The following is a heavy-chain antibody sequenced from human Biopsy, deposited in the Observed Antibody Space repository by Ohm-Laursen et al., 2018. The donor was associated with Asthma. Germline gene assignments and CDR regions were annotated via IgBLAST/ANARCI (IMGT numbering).Heavy chain of an antibody. CDR1: GGYISSRPSY. J-gene: IGHJ6*02. CDR2: FSASGTS. V-gene: IGHV4-39*02. Sequence: TLSLTCTFSGGYISSRPSYWGWLRQSPGKGLEWIASFSASGTSHFNPSLKSRVTTSVDMSKNQLSLRLTSVTAADTAVYYCARGSSSRLSQWELLVSGGKRAHSYYGMDVWGQGTTVTVSS. CDR3: ARGSSSRLSQWELLVSGGKRAHSYYGMDV. D-gene: IGHD1-26*01.